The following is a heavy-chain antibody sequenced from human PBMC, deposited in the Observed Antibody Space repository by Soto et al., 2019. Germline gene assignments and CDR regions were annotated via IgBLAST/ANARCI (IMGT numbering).Heavy chain of an antibody. CDR1: GYTFTSYY. CDR3: ARGGSDDILTGYRTPVDY. Sequence: ASVKVSCKASGYTFTSYYMHWVRQAPGQGLEWMGIINPSGGSTSYAQKFQGRVTMTRDTSTSTVYMELSSLRSEDTAVYYCARGGSDDILTGYRTPVDYWGQGTLVTVSS. V-gene: IGHV1-46*03. CDR2: INPSGGST. J-gene: IGHJ4*02. D-gene: IGHD3-9*01.